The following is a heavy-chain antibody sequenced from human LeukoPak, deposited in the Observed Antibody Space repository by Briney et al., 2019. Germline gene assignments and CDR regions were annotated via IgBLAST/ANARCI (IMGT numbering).Heavy chain of an antibody. J-gene: IGHJ6*03. V-gene: IGHV4-59*11. CDR1: GGSISSHY. Sequence: SESLSLTCTVSGGSISSHYWSWVRQPPGKGLEWIGNIYDSESTHYKSSLKSRVTISVDTSKNQFSLRLSSVTAADTAVYYCARVLQNYYYLDVWGKGTTVTVSS. CDR2: IYDSEST. CDR3: ARVLQNYYYLDV. D-gene: IGHD3-3*01.